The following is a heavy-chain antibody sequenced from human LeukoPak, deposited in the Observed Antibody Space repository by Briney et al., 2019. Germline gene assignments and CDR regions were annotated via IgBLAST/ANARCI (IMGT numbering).Heavy chain of an antibody. D-gene: IGHD1/OR15-1a*01. V-gene: IGHV2-5*02. CDR1: GFSLYSSGVG. CDR3: AHRRPGHLTGWDNSYFDN. Sequence: SGPTLVNPTQTLTLTCTFSGFSLYSSGVGVGWIRQPPGKALEWLAVIYWDDDKRYNPSLRSRLIMSKDASKSQVFLVMSNMDPVDTATYYCAHRRPGHLTGWDNSYFDNWGPGTLVTVSS. CDR2: IYWDDDK. J-gene: IGHJ4*02.